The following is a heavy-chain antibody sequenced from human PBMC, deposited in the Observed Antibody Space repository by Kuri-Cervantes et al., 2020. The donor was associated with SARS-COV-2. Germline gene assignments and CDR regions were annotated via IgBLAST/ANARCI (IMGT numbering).Heavy chain of an antibody. CDR3: ARGASSLDF. CDR2: IYHTGST. J-gene: IGHJ4*02. V-gene: IGHV4-31*03. Sequence: LRLSCTVSGASISSGGYYWSWLRQLPGKGLEWIGYIYHTGSTYYNPSLKSRFSMSVDTSKNQISLKLSSVTAADAALYYCARGASSLDFWGQGTLVTVSS. CDR1: GASISSGGYY. D-gene: IGHD1-26*01.